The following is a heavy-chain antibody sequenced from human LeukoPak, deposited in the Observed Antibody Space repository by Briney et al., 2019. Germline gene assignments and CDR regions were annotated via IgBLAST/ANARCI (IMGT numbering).Heavy chain of an antibody. CDR1: GGSISSYY. CDR2: ISDIGSI. CDR3: AGHRPRNTVDF. D-gene: IGHD2/OR15-2a*01. Sequence: SETLSLTCTVSGGSISSYYWSWIRQPPGKGLECIAYISDIGSINYNPSLKSRVTISLDTSKSQCSLKLSSVTAADTAVYYCAGHRPRNTVDFWGQGTLVTVSS. V-gene: IGHV4-59*08. J-gene: IGHJ4*02.